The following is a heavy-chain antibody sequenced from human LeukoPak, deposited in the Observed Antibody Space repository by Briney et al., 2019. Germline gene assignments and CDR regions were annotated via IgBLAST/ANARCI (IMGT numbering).Heavy chain of an antibody. D-gene: IGHD2-21*02. Sequence: QPGGSLRLSCAAAGFTLSSYWMHWVRQAPGKVLLWVSRINSDGSSTSYADSVKGRFTISRDNAKNTLYLQMNSLRAEDTAVYYCASSVVTAFDYWGQGTLVTVSS. J-gene: IGHJ4*02. V-gene: IGHV3-74*01. CDR2: INSDGSST. CDR3: ASSVVTAFDY. CDR1: GFTLSSYW.